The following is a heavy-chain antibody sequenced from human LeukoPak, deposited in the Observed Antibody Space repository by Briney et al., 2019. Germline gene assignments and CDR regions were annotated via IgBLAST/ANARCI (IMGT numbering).Heavy chain of an antibody. CDR2: IIPIFGTA. CDR3: ARHQTATVTRRDYFDY. J-gene: IGHJ4*02. V-gene: IGHV1-69*13. Sequence: SVKVSCKASGGTFSSYAISWVRQVPGQGLEWMGGIIPIFGTANYAQKFQGRVTITADESTSTAYMELSSLRSEDTAVYYCARHQTATVTRRDYFDYWGQGTLVTVSS. CDR1: GGTFSSYA. D-gene: IGHD4-17*01.